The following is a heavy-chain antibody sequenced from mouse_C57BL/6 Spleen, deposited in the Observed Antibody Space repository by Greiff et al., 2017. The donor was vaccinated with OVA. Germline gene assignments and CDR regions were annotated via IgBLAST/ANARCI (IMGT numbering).Heavy chain of an antibody. V-gene: IGHV1-42*01. CDR2: INPSTGGT. J-gene: IGHJ3*01. CDR3: ARAAQATAWFAY. CDR1: GYSFTGYY. Sequence: VHVKQSGPELVKPGASVKISCKASGYSFTGYYMNWVKQSPEKSLEWIGEINPSTGGTTYNQKFKAKATLTVDKSSSTAYMQLKSLTSEDSAVYYCARAAQATAWFAYWGQGTLVTVSA. D-gene: IGHD3-2*02.